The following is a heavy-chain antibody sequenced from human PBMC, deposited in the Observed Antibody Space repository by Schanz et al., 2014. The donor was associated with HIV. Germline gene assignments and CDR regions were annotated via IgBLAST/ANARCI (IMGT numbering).Heavy chain of an antibody. CDR2: IIPIFGTT. Sequence: QVQLVQSGAEVKKPGSSVKVSCKASGGTLSSYAISWVRQAPGQGLEWMGGIIPIFGTTNYAQKFQGRVTITADESTNTAYMDLSSLRSEDTAVYYCAREGGNLVEGGYFFDYWGQGTLVTVSS. V-gene: IGHV1-69*01. J-gene: IGHJ4*02. D-gene: IGHD2-15*01. CDR3: AREGGNLVEGGYFFDY. CDR1: GGTLSSYA.